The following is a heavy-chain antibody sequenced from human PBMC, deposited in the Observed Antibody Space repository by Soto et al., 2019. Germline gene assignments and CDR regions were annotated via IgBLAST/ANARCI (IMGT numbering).Heavy chain of an antibody. CDR3: AKASQAQWLDPYIKY. D-gene: IGHD6-19*01. CDR2: TSYDGNNK. V-gene: IGHV3-30*18. CDR1: GFTFSSYG. Sequence: GGSLRLSCAASGFTFSSYGMHWVRQAPGKGLEWVAVTSYDGNNKYYADSVKGRFTISRANSKNTLYLQMNSLRGEDTAVYYCAKASQAQWLDPYIKYWGQGILVTVSS. J-gene: IGHJ4*02.